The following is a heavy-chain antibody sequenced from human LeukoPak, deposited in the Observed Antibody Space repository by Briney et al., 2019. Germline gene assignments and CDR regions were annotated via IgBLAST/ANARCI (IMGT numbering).Heavy chain of an antibody. Sequence: ASVKVSCKASGYTFTSYAMHWVRQAPGQRLEWMGWISAYNGNTNYAQKLQGRVTMTTDTSTSTAYMELRSLRSDDTAVYYCARDSVVIPGDYWGQGTLVTVSS. J-gene: IGHJ4*02. CDR1: GYTFTSYA. CDR2: ISAYNGNT. CDR3: ARDSVVIPGDY. D-gene: IGHD3-22*01. V-gene: IGHV1-18*01.